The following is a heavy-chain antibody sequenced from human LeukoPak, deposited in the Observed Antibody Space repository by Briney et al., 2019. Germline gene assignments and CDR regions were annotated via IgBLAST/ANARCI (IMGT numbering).Heavy chain of an antibody. D-gene: IGHD6-19*01. CDR2: IYTSGST. CDR3: ARVGVSSGWSFDY. J-gene: IGHJ4*02. V-gene: IGHV4-4*07. CDR1: GGSISSYY. Sequence: SETLSLTCTVSGGSISSYYWSWTRQPAGKGLEWIGRIYTSGSTNYNPSLKSRVTMSVDTSKNQFSLKLSSVTAADTAVYYCARVGVSSGWSFDYWGQGTLVTVSS.